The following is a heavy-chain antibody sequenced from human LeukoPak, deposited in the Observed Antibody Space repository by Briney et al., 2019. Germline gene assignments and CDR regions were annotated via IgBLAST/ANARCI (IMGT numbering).Heavy chain of an antibody. D-gene: IGHD6-13*01. V-gene: IGHV1-69*05. J-gene: IGHJ3*02. Sequence: SVKVSCKASGGTFSSYAISWVRQAPGQGLEWMGRIIPIFGTANYAQKFQGRVTITTDESTSTAYMELSSLRSEDTAVYYCARDGAGSSSWYEDAFDIWGQGTMVTASS. CDR2: IIPIFGTA. CDR3: ARDGAGSSSWYEDAFDI. CDR1: GGTFSSYA.